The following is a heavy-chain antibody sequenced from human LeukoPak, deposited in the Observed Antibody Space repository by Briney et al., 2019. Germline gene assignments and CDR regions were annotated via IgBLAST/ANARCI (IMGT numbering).Heavy chain of an antibody. J-gene: IGHJ4*02. CDR2: ISGSGGST. V-gene: IGHV3-23*01. CDR1: GFTFSSCA. CDR3: AKDWGEYFDYVWGSFTSFDF. Sequence: PGGSLRLSCAASGFTFSSCAMSWVRQAPGKGLEWVSAISGSGGSTYYADSVKGRFTISRDNSKNTLYLQMNSLRAEDTAVYYCAKDWGEYFDYVWGSFTSFDFWGQGTQVTVSS. D-gene: IGHD3-16*01.